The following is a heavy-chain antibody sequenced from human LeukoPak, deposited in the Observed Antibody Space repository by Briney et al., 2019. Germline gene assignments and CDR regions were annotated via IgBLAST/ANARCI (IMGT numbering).Heavy chain of an antibody. CDR3: AKGGADYYGSGSYYNSGYFDY. Sequence: PGGSLRLSCAASGFTFDDYAMHWVRHAPGKGLEWVSGISWNSGSIDYADSVKGRFTISRDNAKNSLYLQMNSLRAEDTALYYCAKGGADYYGSGSYYNSGYFDYWGQGTLVTVSS. D-gene: IGHD3-10*01. J-gene: IGHJ4*02. CDR1: GFTFDDYA. V-gene: IGHV3-9*01. CDR2: ISWNSGSI.